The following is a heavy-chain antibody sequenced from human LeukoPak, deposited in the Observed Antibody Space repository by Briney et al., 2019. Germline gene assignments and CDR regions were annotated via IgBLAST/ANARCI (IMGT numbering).Heavy chain of an antibody. CDR3: ARAVRNSEMTTRWGYYFDF. Sequence: GGSLRLSCAASGFTVSSTYMSWVRQAPGKGLEWVSVIYSGGSTFYADSVKGRFTISRDNSRSTLYLQMNSLRAEDTSVYYCARAVRNSEMTTRWGYYFDFWGQGNLVTVSS. CDR2: IYSGGST. V-gene: IGHV3-66*01. D-gene: IGHD5-24*01. J-gene: IGHJ4*02. CDR1: GFTVSSTY.